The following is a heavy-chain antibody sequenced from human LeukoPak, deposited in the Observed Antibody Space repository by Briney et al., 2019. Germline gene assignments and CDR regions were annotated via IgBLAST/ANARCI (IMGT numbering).Heavy chain of an antibody. CDR3: TRDTTGPNDY. D-gene: IGHD1-1*01. Sequence: GGSLRLSCAASGFTFSSYGMHWVRQAPGKGLEWVAVISYDGSNKYYADSVKGRFTISRDNAKNTLYLQMNSLRAEDTAVYYCTRDTTGPNDYWGQGTLVTVSS. V-gene: IGHV3-30*03. CDR1: GFTFSSYG. CDR2: ISYDGSNK. J-gene: IGHJ4*02.